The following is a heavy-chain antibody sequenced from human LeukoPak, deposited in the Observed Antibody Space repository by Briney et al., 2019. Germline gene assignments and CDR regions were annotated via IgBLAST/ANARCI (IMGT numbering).Heavy chain of an antibody. Sequence: GGSLRLSCAASGLIFDTCGMLWVRQAPGKGLEWVAVIAYDGSNKVYADSVKGRFTISRDNSKNTLYLQMNSLRGEDTAVYYCAKEKAIATINYGLDVWGQGTTVTVSS. CDR2: IAYDGSNK. J-gene: IGHJ6*02. CDR3: AKEKAIATINYGLDV. V-gene: IGHV3-30*18. CDR1: GLIFDTCG. D-gene: IGHD1-1*01.